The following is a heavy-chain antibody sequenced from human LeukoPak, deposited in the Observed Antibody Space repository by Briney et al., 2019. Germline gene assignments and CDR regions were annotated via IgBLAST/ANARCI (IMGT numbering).Heavy chain of an antibody. Sequence: SQTLSLTCAISGDSVSSNSAAWNWIRQSPSRGLEWLGRTYYRSKWYNDYAVSVKSRITINPDTSKNQFSLQLNSVTPEDTAVYYCARCYLGYYDSSGYYPLFDYWGQGTLVTVSS. V-gene: IGHV6-1*01. CDR2: TYYRSKWYN. J-gene: IGHJ4*02. CDR1: GDSVSSNSAA. CDR3: ARCYLGYYDSSGYYPLFDY. D-gene: IGHD3-22*01.